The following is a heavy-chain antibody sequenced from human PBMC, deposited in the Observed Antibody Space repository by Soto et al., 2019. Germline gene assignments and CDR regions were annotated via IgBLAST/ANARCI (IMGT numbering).Heavy chain of an antibody. CDR3: ARLRPPGPNYIWGSYRYRHDAFDI. V-gene: IGHV4-39*01. Sequence: QLQLQESGPGLVKPSETLSLTCTVSGGSISSSSYYWGWIRQPPGKGLEWIGSIYYSGSTYYNPSVKRRVTISVDTSKNQFSMKLSSVTAADTAVYYCARLRPPGPNYIWGSYRYRHDAFDIWGQGTMVTVSS. CDR1: GGSISSSSYY. J-gene: IGHJ3*02. CDR2: IYYSGST. D-gene: IGHD3-16*02.